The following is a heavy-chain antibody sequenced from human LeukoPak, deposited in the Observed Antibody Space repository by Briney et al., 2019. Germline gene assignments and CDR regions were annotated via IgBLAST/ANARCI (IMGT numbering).Heavy chain of an antibody. D-gene: IGHD6-13*01. CDR1: GFTFSSYW. Sequence: PGGSLRLSCAASGFTFSSYWMSWVRQPPGKGLEWIGEINHSGSTNYNPSLKSRVTISVDTSKNQFSLKLSSVTAADTAVYYCAREPRIRIAAAGGFDYWGQGTLVTVSS. CDR3: AREPRIRIAAAGGFDY. V-gene: IGHV4-34*01. CDR2: INHSGST. J-gene: IGHJ4*02.